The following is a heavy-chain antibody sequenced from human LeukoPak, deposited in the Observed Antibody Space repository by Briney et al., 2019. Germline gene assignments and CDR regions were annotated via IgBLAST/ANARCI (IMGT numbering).Heavy chain of an antibody. CDR3: ARDYQGHFEY. CDR2: IKQDGNEK. Sequence: AGGSLRLSCAASGFTFSSYEMNWVRQAPGKGLEWVANIKQDGNEKYYVDSVEGRFTISRDNAKNSLYLQMSSLRVEDTAVYYCARDYQGHFEYWGQGTLVTVSS. CDR1: GFTFSSYE. J-gene: IGHJ4*02. V-gene: IGHV3-7*05. D-gene: IGHD2-2*01.